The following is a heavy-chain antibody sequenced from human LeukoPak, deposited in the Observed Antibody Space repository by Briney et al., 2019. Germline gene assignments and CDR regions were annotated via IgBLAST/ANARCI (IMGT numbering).Heavy chain of an antibody. J-gene: IGHJ6*03. D-gene: IGHD5-12*01. CDR2: INPNSGGT. V-gene: IGHV1-2*02. CDR1: GYTFTGYY. CDR3: AIIPGTIVATHMDV. Sequence: GASVKVSCKASGYTFTGYYMHWVRQAPGQGLEWMGWINPNSGGTNYAQKFQGRVTMTRDTSISTAYMELSRLRSDDTAVYYCAIIPGTIVATHMDVWGKGTTVTVSS.